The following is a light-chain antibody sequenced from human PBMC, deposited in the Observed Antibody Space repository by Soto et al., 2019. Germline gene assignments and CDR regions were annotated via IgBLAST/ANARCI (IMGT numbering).Light chain of an antibody. Sequence: EIVMTQSRATLSVSPGERATLSCRASQSVSSNLAWYQQKPGQAPRLLIYGASTRATGISARFSGSGSGTEFTLTLSSQQSEDFAVYYCQQYNNWTPYTFGQGTKLEIK. V-gene: IGKV3-15*01. CDR3: QQYNNWTPYT. CDR2: GAS. CDR1: QSVSSN. J-gene: IGKJ2*01.